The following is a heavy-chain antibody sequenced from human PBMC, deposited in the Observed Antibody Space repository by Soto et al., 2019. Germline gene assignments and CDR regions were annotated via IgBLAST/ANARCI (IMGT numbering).Heavy chain of an antibody. J-gene: IGHJ3*02. CDR1: GFTFSLYA. CDR2: ILSPGDT. Sequence: EEQLLESGGGLVQPGGSLRLSCAASGFTFSLYAMAWVRQAPGKGLEWVSTILSPGDTYYADSARGRFTISRDNSKNTVYLLMNILKAEDTALYYCAKVYGNFYHAFAIWGHGTMVTVSS. CDR3: AKVYGNFYHAFAI. V-gene: IGHV3-23*01. D-gene: IGHD4-17*01.